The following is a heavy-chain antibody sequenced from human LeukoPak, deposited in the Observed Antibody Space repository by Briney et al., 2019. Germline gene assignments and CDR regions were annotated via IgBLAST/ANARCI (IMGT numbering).Heavy chain of an antibody. CDR3: AKDRGGSYYRMDY. V-gene: IGHV3-11*04. CDR1: GFTFSDHY. Sequence: GGSLRLSCAASGFTFSDHYMSWIRQAPGKGLEWVSYISTSGSTTSYADSVKGRFTISRDNSKNTLYLQMNSLRAEDTAVYYCAKDRGGSYYRMDYWGQGTLVTVSS. CDR2: ISTSGSTT. D-gene: IGHD1-26*01. J-gene: IGHJ4*02.